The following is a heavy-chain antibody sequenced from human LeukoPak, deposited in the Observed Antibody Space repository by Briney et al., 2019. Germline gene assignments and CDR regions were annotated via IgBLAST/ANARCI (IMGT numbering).Heavy chain of an antibody. CDR3: ASGDDSSLPAPI. J-gene: IGHJ1*01. CDR2: ISSSGSTI. CDR1: GFTFSSYE. D-gene: IGHD3-22*01. Sequence: GGSLRLSCAASGFTFSSYEMNWVRQAPGKGLEWVSYISSSGSTIYYADPVKGRFTISRDNAKNSLYLQMNSLRAEDTAVYYCASGDDSSLPAPIWGQGTLVTVSS. V-gene: IGHV3-48*03.